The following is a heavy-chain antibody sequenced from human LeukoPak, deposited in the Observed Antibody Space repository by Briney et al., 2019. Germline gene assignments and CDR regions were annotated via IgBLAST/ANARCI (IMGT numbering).Heavy chain of an antibody. D-gene: IGHD5-18*01. CDR3: ARPPSGYSYGPIGPSDAFDI. CDR2: IYPGDSDT. Sequence: GESLKISCKGSGYSFTSYWIGWVRQMPGKGLEWMGIIYPGDSDTRYSPSFQGQVTISADKSISTAYLQWSSLKASDTAMYYCARPPSGYSYGPIGPSDAFDIWGQGTMVTVSS. CDR1: GYSFTSYW. J-gene: IGHJ3*02. V-gene: IGHV5-51*01.